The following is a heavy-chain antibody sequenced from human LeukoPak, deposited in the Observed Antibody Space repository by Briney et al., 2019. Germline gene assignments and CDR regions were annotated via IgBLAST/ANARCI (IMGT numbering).Heavy chain of an antibody. V-gene: IGHV3-21*01. J-gene: IGHJ3*02. D-gene: IGHD3-22*01. CDR3: ARDARVTYYYDSSGLDAFDI. CDR2: ISSSSSYI. CDR1: GFTFGSYS. Sequence: PGGSLRLSCAASGFTFGSYSMNWVRQAPGKGLEWGSSISSSSSYIYYADSVKGRFTISRDNAKNSLYLQMNSLRAEDTAVYYCARDARVTYYYDSSGLDAFDIWGQGTMVTVSS.